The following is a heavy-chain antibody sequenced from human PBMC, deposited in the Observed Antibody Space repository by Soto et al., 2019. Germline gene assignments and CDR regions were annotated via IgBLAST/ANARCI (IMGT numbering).Heavy chain of an antibody. J-gene: IGHJ4*02. Sequence: SGPTLVNPTQTLTLTCTFSGFSLSTGGLCVAWIRQPPGKALEWLALIDWDDNKYYSTSLKTRLTISKDTSRNQVVLIVTDMDPVDTATYYCARTTNTVTHFDYWGQGTLVTVSS. V-gene: IGHV2-70*01. CDR1: GFSLSTGGLC. CDR3: ARTTNTVTHFDY. CDR2: IDWDDNK. D-gene: IGHD4-17*01.